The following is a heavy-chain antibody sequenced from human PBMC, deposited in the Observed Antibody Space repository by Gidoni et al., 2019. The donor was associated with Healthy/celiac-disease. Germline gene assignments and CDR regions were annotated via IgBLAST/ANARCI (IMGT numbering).Heavy chain of an antibody. CDR3: AKEGSSAFDY. V-gene: IGHV3-9*01. Sequence: VQLLESVGVLVQPGSSLRLSCAASGFTFDDYAMHWVRQAPGKGLEWVSGISWKSGSIGDADSVKGRFTISRDNAKNSLYLQMNSLRAEDTALYYCAKEGSSAFDYWGQGTLVTVSS. CDR1: GFTFDDYA. J-gene: IGHJ4*02. CDR2: ISWKSGSI. D-gene: IGHD6-6*01.